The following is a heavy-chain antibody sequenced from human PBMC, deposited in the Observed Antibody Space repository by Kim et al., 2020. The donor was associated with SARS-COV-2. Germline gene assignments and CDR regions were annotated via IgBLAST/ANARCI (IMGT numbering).Heavy chain of an antibody. D-gene: IGHD3-10*01. CDR3: ASHSFTMVRGALNYYGMVV. CDR1: GYTFTSYA. CDR2: INAGNGNT. Sequence: ASVKVSCKASGYTFTSYAMHWVRQAPGQRLEWMGWINAGNGNTKYSQKFQGRVTITRDTSARTAYMELSSLRSEDTAVHYCASHSFTMVRGALNYYGMVVWGEGATVTVSS. J-gene: IGHJ6*02. V-gene: IGHV1-3*01.